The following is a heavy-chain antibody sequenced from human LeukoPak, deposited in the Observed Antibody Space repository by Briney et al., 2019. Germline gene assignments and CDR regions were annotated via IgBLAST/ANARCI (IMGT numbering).Heavy chain of an antibody. V-gene: IGHV3-9*01. CDR3: AKDATYSGGWTDY. Sequence: PGGSLRLSCAASGFTFDDYGMHWVRQAPGKGLEWVSGLSWNSGSIGYADSVKGRFTISRDNAKNSLYLQMNSLRVEDTALYYCAKDATYSGGWTDYWGQGTLVTVSS. CDR2: LSWNSGSI. J-gene: IGHJ4*02. D-gene: IGHD6-19*01. CDR1: GFTFDDYG.